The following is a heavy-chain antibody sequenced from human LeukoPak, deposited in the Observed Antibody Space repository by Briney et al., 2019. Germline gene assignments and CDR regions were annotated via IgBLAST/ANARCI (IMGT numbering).Heavy chain of an antibody. CDR1: GGSISSGDYS. CDR3: ATDTPSIAAAGNYYYGMDV. J-gene: IGHJ6*02. CDR2: IYYSGST. D-gene: IGHD6-13*01. Sequence: SETLSLTCTVSGGSISSGDYSWSWIRQPPGKGLEWIGYIYYSGSTYYNPSLKSRVTISVDTSKNQFSLKLSSVTAADTAVYYCATDTPSIAAAGNYYYGMDVWGQGTTVTVSS. V-gene: IGHV4-30-4*01.